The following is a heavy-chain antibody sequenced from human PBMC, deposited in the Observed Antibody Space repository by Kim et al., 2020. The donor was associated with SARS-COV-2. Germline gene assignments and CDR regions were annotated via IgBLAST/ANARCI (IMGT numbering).Heavy chain of an antibody. CDR2: INTANGDT. V-gene: IGHV1-3*04. D-gene: IGHD2-2*01. CDR1: GYTFTSYS. J-gene: IGHJ6*02. Sequence: ASVKVSCRASGYTFTSYSLLWVRQAPGQGLEWMGRINTANGDTKYSQNFQGRVTITGDTSATTVYMELSNLRSEDTATYYCARSTNMDVWGQGTTVTVSS. CDR3: ARSTNMDV.